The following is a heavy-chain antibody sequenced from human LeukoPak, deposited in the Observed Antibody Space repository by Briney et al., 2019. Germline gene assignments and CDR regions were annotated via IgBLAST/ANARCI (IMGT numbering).Heavy chain of an antibody. D-gene: IGHD4-11*01. CDR3: ARAGDYSFSGSAGVDAFDI. CDR1: GGSISSSNW. CDR2: IYHSGST. Sequence: SETLSLTCAVSGGSISSSNWWSWVRQPPGKGLEWIGEIYHSGSTNYNPSLKSRVTISVDTSKNQFSLKLSSVTAADTAVYYCARAGDYSFSGSAGVDAFDIWGQGTMVTVSS. V-gene: IGHV4-4*02. J-gene: IGHJ3*02.